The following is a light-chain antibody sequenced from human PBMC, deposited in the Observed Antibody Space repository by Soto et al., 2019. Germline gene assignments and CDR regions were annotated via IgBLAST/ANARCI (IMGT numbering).Light chain of an antibody. Sequence: EIVMTQSPVTLSVSPGERATLSCRASQSVSSNLAWYQQQPGQAPRLLVYGASTRATDIPARFSGSGSGTEFTLTVSSLQSEDFAVYYCQQYNDSPLTFGPGTKVDF. CDR2: GAS. CDR3: QQYNDSPLT. V-gene: IGKV3-15*01. CDR1: QSVSSN. J-gene: IGKJ3*01.